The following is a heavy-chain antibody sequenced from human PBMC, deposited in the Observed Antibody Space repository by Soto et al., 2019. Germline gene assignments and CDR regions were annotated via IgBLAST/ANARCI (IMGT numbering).Heavy chain of an antibody. CDR2: IYWDDDK. CDR1: GFSLSTTRVS. V-gene: IGHV2-5*02. CDR3: SHIVVAGLGYYFDY. J-gene: IGHJ4*02. Sequence: QITLKDSGPPLVKPTQTLTLTCTFSGFSLSTTRVSVGWIRQPPGNALEWLALIYWDDDKRYSPFLKSRLTITQHTSKHQVVLTMTSMDPVDTATYYCSHIVVAGLGYYFDYWGQGTLVTVSS. D-gene: IGHD6-19*01.